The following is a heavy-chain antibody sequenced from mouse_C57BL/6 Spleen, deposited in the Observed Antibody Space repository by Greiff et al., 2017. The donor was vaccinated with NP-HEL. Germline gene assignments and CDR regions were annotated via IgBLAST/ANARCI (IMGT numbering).Heavy chain of an antibody. Sequence: QVQLQQPGAELVMPGASVKLSCKASGYTFTSYWMHWVKQRPGQGLEWIGEIDPSDSYTNYNQKFKGKSTLTVDKSSSTAYMQLSSLTSEDSAGYYCARRYYSSMDYWGQGTSVTVSS. CDR2: IDPSDSYT. V-gene: IGHV1-69*01. CDR3: ARRYYSSMDY. CDR1: GYTFTSYW. J-gene: IGHJ4*01. D-gene: IGHD2-12*01.